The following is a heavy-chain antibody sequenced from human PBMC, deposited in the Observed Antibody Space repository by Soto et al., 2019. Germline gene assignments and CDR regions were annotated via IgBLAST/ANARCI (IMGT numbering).Heavy chain of an antibody. D-gene: IGHD3-3*01. CDR3: ARAALDFWSGYYVDY. CDR2: IYYSGST. V-gene: IGHV4-39*01. Sequence: SETLSLTCTVSGGSISSSSYYWGWIRQPPGKGLEWIGSIYYSGSTYYSPSLKSRVTISVDTSKNQFSLKLSSVTAADTAVYYCARAALDFWSGYYVDYWGQGTLVTVSS. J-gene: IGHJ4*02. CDR1: GGSISSSSYY.